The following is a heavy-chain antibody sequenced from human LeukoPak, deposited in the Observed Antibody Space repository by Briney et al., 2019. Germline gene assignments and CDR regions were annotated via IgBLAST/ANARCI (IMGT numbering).Heavy chain of an antibody. CDR3: AREPPDTSEGSFDY. V-gene: IGHV1-3*01. J-gene: IGHJ4*02. CDR1: GYTFTNYA. Sequence: GASVKVSCKASGYTFTNYAMHWARQAPGQRLEWMGWINAGNGNTKYSQTFQGRVTITRDTSASTVYMELSSLRSEDTAVYYCAREPPDTSEGSFDYWGQGTLVTVSS. CDR2: INAGNGNT. D-gene: IGHD3-22*01.